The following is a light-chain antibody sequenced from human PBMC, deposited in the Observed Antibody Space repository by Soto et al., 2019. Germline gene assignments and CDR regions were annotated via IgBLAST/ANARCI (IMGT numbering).Light chain of an antibody. CDR2: GAS. CDR3: QQLKAYPFT. V-gene: IGKV1-9*01. J-gene: IGKJ3*01. CDR1: QGINNY. Sequence: DIQLTQSPSFLSASVGDRVTITCRASQGINNYLAWHQQKPGKAPELLIYGASTLDDGAPSRFSGSGSGTEFILTISSLQPEDFATYYCQQLKAYPFTFGPGTKVDI.